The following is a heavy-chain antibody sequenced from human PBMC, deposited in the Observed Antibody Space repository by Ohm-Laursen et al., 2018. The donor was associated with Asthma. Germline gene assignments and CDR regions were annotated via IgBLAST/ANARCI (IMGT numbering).Heavy chain of an antibody. D-gene: IGHD3-3*01. CDR1: GFTFSNAW. Sequence: RSLRLSCAASGFTFSNAWMSWVRQAPGKGLEWVAVIWYDGSNKYYADSVKGRFTISRDNSKNTLYLQVNSLRAEDTAVYYCARDYEGRHDYWGQGTLVTVSS. CDR3: ARDYEGRHDY. J-gene: IGHJ4*02. CDR2: IWYDGSNK. V-gene: IGHV3-33*01.